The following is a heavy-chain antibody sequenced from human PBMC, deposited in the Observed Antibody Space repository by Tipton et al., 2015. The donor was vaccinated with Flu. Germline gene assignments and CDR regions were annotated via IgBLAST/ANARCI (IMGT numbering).Heavy chain of an antibody. D-gene: IGHD6-13*01. Sequence: QLVQSGPEVKKPGASVKVSCKASGYTFTTYYIHWVRQAPGQGLEWMGVINPSRGSTNYAQNLQDRVSMTRDTSTSILYMELRSLRSEDTAVYYCAREFYRAAAAPFDYWGQGTLVTVSS. CDR3: AREFYRAAAAPFDY. J-gene: IGHJ4*02. CDR1: GYTFTTYY. CDR2: INPSRGST. V-gene: IGHV1-46*04.